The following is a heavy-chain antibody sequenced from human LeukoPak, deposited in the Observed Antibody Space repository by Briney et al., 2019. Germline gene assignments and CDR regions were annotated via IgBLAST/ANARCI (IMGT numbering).Heavy chain of an antibody. CDR3: ARGANYYDSSGYSATFDY. V-gene: IGHV4-34*01. D-gene: IGHD3-22*01. Sequence: SETLSLTCAVYGGSFSGYYWSWIRQPPGKGLEWIGEINHSGSTNYNPSLKSRVTISLDTSKNQFSLKLSSVTAADTAVYYCARGANYYDSSGYSATFDYWGQGTLVTVSS. CDR2: INHSGST. J-gene: IGHJ4*02. CDR1: GGSFSGYY.